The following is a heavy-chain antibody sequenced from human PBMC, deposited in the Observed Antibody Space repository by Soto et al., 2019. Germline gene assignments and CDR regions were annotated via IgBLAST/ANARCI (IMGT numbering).Heavy chain of an antibody. D-gene: IGHD2-15*01. J-gene: IGHJ5*02. Sequence: ASVKVSCKASGYTFTSYAMHWVRQAPGQRLEWMGWINAGNGNTKYSQKFQGRVTITRDTSASTAYVELSSLRSEDTAVYYCARDPGLDCSCGSCYFNLFDPWAQRTLVTVSS. V-gene: IGHV1-3*01. CDR1: GYTFTSYA. CDR3: ARDPGLDCSCGSCYFNLFDP. CDR2: INAGNGNT.